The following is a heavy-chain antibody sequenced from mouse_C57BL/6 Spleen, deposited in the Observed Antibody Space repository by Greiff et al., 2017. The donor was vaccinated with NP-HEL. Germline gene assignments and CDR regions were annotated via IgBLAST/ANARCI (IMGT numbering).Heavy chain of an antibody. V-gene: IGHV1-55*01. CDR1: GYTFTSYW. D-gene: IGHD2-5*01. J-gene: IGHJ2*01. CDR3: ARSAYYSNYEYFDY. Sequence: VQLQEPGAELVKPGASVKMSCKASGYTFTSYWITWVKQRPGQGLEWIGDIYPGSGSTNYNEKFKSKATLTVDTSSSTAYMQLSSLTSEDSAVYYCARSAYYSNYEYFDYWGQGTTLTVSS. CDR2: IYPGSGST.